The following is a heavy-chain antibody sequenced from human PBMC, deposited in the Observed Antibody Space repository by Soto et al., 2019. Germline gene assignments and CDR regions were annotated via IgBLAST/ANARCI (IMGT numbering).Heavy chain of an antibody. CDR2: IYYTGRT. CDR3: ARDSTAFVFDY. Sequence: PSETLSLTCTVSGDSVRSGSFYRSWIRQPPGKGLEWIGYIYYTGRTSYNPSLKSRVTISIDPSKNHFALNLTSVTAADTAIYYCARDSTAFVFDYWGQGALVTVSS. J-gene: IGHJ4*02. V-gene: IGHV4-61*03. D-gene: IGHD2-2*01. CDR1: GDSVRSGSFY.